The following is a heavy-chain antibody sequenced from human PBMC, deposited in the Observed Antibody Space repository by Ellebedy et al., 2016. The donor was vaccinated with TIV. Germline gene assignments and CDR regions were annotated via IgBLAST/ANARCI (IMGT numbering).Heavy chain of an antibody. J-gene: IGHJ1*01. CDR1: GFTFSSYA. D-gene: IGHD2-2*01. CDR2: ISGSGGST. Sequence: PGGSLRLSCAASGFTFSSYAMSWVRQAPGKGLEWVSAISGSGGSTYYADSVKGRFTVSRDNSKNTLYLQMNSLRAEDTAVYYCAKDLVYCSSTSCYPSGYFQHWGQGTLVTVSS. V-gene: IGHV3-23*01. CDR3: AKDLVYCSSTSCYPSGYFQH.